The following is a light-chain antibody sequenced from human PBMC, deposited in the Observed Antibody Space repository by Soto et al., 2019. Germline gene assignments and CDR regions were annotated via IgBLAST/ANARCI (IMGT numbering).Light chain of an antibody. CDR2: DTS. CDR3: QQRSSWPL. J-gene: IGKJ4*01. CDR1: QTVSNY. V-gene: IGKV3-11*01. Sequence: EIVLTQSPAILSLSPGDTATLSCRASQTVSNYLTWYQQKPGQAPSLLIYDTSKRAAGIPARFSGSGSGTDFTLTISSRAPEDFAVYYCQQRSSWPLFGGGTKVEIK.